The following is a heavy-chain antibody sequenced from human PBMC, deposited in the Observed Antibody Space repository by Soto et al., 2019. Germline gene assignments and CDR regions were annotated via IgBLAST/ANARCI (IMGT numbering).Heavy chain of an antibody. CDR1: GFTFSSYG. CDR3: ARGSSSSSYAPFDY. Sequence: QVQLVESGGGVVQPGRSLRLSCAASGFTFSSYGMHWVRQAPGKGLEWVAVIWYDGSNKYYADSVKGRFTISRDNSKNTLYLQINNLRDEDTAVYYCARGSSSSSYAPFDYRGQGTLVTVSS. CDR2: IWYDGSNK. V-gene: IGHV3-33*01. J-gene: IGHJ4*02. D-gene: IGHD6-6*01.